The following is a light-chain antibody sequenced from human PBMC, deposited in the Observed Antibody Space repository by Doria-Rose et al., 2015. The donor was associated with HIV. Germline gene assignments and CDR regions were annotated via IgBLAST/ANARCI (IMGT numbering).Light chain of an antibody. CDR3: HQYGTSWT. J-gene: IGKJ1*01. V-gene: IGKV3-20*01. Sequence: TQPPGTLSLSPGERATLSCRASQSFSSTYLAWYQQKPGQAPSLLIYDGSTRATNIPDRFSASGSGTDFTLTINRLEPEDFALYYCHQYGTSWTFGQGTKVEI. CDR2: DGS. CDR1: QSFSSTY.